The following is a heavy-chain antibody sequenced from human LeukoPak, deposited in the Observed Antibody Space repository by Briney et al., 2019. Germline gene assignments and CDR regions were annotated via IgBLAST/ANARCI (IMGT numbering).Heavy chain of an antibody. Sequence: ASVRVSCKASGYTFTGYYMLWVRQAPGQGLEWMGWINPKSGGTNYAQKFQGRVTMTRDTSISTAYMELSGLRSDDTAVYYCAREYSSSSGRLFDYWGPGTLVTVSS. D-gene: IGHD6-6*01. V-gene: IGHV1-2*02. CDR2: INPKSGGT. CDR3: AREYSSSSGRLFDY. J-gene: IGHJ4*02. CDR1: GYTFTGYY.